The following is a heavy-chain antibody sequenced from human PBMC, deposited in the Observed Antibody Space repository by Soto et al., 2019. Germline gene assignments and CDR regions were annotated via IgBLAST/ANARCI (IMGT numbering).Heavy chain of an antibody. CDR1: GFTFSSYA. J-gene: IGHJ4*02. Sequence: EVQLLESGGGLVQPGGSLRLSCAASGFTFSSYAMSWVRQAPGKGLEWVLAISGSGGSTYYADSVKGRFTISRDNSKNTLYLQMNSLRAEDTAVYYCAKAFYGSGRFDVDYWGQGTLVTVSS. V-gene: IGHV3-23*01. D-gene: IGHD3-10*01. CDR3: AKAFYGSGRFDVDY. CDR2: ISGSGGST.